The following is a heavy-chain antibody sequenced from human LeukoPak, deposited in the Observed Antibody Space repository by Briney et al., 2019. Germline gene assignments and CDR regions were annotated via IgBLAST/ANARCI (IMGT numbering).Heavy chain of an antibody. V-gene: IGHV6-1*01. J-gene: IGHJ4*02. Sequence: SQTLSLTCAISGDRVSSDSAAWNWVRQSPSRGLEWLGRTYYRSKWYNDYAVSVKSRTTINPDTSKNQFSLRLNSVTPEDTAVYYCARSGVIDMVPFDHWGQGTLVTVSS. D-gene: IGHD2-21*01. CDR3: ARSGVIDMVPFDH. CDR2: TYYRSKWYN. CDR1: GDRVSSDSAA.